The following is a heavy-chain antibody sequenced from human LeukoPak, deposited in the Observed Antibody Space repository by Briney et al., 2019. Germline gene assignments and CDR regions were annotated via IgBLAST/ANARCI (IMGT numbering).Heavy chain of an antibody. CDR2: MHKDGSA. CDR1: GGSINSDY. CDR3: ARGMYDSTGYSNPFDI. Sequence: SETLSLTCTVSGGSINSDYWSWIRQSQGKGLEWIGFMHKDGSANYNPSLKSRVTISADTSKNHVSLRVASVTAADTAVYFCARGMYDSTGYSNPFDIWGQGAMVTVSS. V-gene: IGHV4-59*12. J-gene: IGHJ3*02. D-gene: IGHD3-22*01.